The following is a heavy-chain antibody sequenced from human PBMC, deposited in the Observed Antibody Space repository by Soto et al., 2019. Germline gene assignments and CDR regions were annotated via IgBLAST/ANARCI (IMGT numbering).Heavy chain of an antibody. CDR3: ARDDGWNYRYYDMEV. J-gene: IGHJ6*02. Sequence: VASVKVSCKASGYTFTSYGISWVRQAPGQGLEWMGWITPDFGSANYAQKFQGRVTITADESTSTAYMELSSLRSQDTAVYFCARDDGWNYRYYDMEVWGQGTTVTVSS. CDR2: ITPDFGSA. V-gene: IGHV1-69*13. CDR1: GYTFTSYG. D-gene: IGHD1-7*01.